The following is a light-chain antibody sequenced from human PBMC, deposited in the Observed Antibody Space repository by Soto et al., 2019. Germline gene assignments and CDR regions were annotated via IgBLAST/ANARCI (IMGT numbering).Light chain of an antibody. CDR3: QQSYSTPLT. V-gene: IGKV1-39*01. Sequence: DIQMTQSPSSLSASVGDRVTITCRASETITYYLNWYQQRPWQAPKLLIYGASSLQSGVPSRFSCKGSGTEFTLTITSLQLEDFATYYCQQSYSTPLTFGGGTKVEI. J-gene: IGKJ4*01. CDR2: GAS. CDR1: ETITYY.